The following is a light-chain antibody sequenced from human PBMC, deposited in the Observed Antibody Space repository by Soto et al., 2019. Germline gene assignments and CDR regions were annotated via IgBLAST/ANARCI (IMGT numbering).Light chain of an antibody. V-gene: IGKV2-30*02. J-gene: IGKJ2*01. CDR2: KVS. Sequence: DAVMTQSPLSLTVTLGQPASISCRSSQSLVHSDGTTYLHWLQQRPGQSPRRLIYKVSNRDSGVPDRFSGSGSATEFTLKISRVEAEDVGIYYCMQGTFWPYTFGQGTKLEIK. CDR1: QSLVHSDGTTY. CDR3: MQGTFWPYT.